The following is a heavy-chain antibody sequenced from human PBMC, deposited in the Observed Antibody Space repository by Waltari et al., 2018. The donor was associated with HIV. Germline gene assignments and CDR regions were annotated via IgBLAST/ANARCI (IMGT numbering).Heavy chain of an antibody. Sequence: QVQLQESGPGLVKPSETLSLTCTVPGGSISSYYWSWIRQPPGKGLEWIGYIYYSGSTNYNPSLKSRVTISVDTSKNQFSLKLSSVTAADTAVYYCARDRIVGANTGYYYYYGMDVWGQGTTVTVSS. V-gene: IGHV4-59*01. J-gene: IGHJ6*02. D-gene: IGHD1-26*01. CDR3: ARDRIVGANTGYYYYYGMDV. CDR1: GGSISSYY. CDR2: IYYSGST.